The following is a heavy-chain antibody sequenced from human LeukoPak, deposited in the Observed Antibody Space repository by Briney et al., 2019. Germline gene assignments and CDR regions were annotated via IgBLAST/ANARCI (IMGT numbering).Heavy chain of an antibody. D-gene: IGHD6-13*01. V-gene: IGHV3-30*02. J-gene: IGHJ4*02. Sequence: GGSLRLSCAASGFTFSSYGMHWVRQAPGKGLEWVAFIRYNGSNKYYADSVKGRFTISRDNSKNTLYLQMNSLRAEDTAVYYCAKVSGSSWYFDYWGQGTLVTVSS. CDR2: IRYNGSNK. CDR3: AKVSGSSWYFDY. CDR1: GFTFSSYG.